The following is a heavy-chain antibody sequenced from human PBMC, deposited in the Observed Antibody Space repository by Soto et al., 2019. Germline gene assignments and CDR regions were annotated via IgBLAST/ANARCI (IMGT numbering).Heavy chain of an antibody. D-gene: IGHD3-10*01. CDR3: TLPSYYYGSGSSRSPYYGMDV. V-gene: IGHV3-15*07. CDR1: GFTFSNAW. CDR2: IKSKTDGGTT. Sequence: GGSLRLSCAASGFTFSNAWMNWVRQAPGKGLEWVGRIKSKTDGGTTDYAAPVKGRFTISRDDSKNTLYLQMNSLKTEDTAVYYCTLPSYYYGSGSSRSPYYGMDVWGQGTTVTVSS. J-gene: IGHJ6*02.